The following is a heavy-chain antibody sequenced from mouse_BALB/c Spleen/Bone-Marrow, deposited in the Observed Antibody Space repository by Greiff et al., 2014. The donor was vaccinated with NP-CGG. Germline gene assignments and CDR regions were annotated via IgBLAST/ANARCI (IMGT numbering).Heavy chain of an antibody. CDR2: ISYSGST. CDR3: ARRDWDAFAY. D-gene: IGHD4-1*01. CDR1: GYSITSDYA. V-gene: IGHV3-2*02. Sequence: QESGPGLVKPSQSLSPTCTVTGYSITSDYAWNWIRQFPGNKLEWMGYISYSGSTSYNPSLKSRISITRDTSKNQFFLQLNSVTTEDTATYYCARRDWDAFAYWGQGTLVTVSA. J-gene: IGHJ3*01.